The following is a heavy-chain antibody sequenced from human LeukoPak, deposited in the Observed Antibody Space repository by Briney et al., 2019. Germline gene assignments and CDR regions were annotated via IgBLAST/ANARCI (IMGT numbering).Heavy chain of an antibody. J-gene: IGHJ4*02. CDR1: GGSISSSNW. V-gene: IGHV4-4*02. D-gene: IGHD6-13*01. Sequence: SETLSLTCAVSGGSISSSNWWSRVRQPPGKGLEWIGEIYHSGSTNYNPSLKSRVTISVDKSKNQFSLKLSSVTAADTAVYYCARGYSSSWTRSLDYWGQGTLVTVSS. CDR3: ARGYSSSWTRSLDY. CDR2: IYHSGST.